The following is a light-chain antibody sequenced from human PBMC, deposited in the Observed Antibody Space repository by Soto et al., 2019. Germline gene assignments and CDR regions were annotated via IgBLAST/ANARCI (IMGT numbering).Light chain of an antibody. CDR3: QQYYGAPLT. CDR2: WAS. Sequence: DIVMTQSPDSLAVSLGERATINCKSSQSLLYSLNNKNYLAWYVQKPGQPPKLLIHWASTREYGVPDRFTGSGSGTDFTLTISSLQAEDVAVYYCQQYYGAPLTFGGGTKVEIK. CDR1: QSLLYSLNNKNY. V-gene: IGKV4-1*01. J-gene: IGKJ4*01.